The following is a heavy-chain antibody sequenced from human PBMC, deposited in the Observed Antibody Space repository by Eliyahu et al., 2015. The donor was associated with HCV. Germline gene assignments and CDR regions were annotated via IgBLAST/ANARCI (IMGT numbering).Heavy chain of an antibody. J-gene: IGHJ3*02. CDR3: ARTDKITMVRGVIITFGDHAFDI. CDR2: IXYSGST. V-gene: IGHV4-31*03. CDR1: GGSISSGGYX. D-gene: IGHD3-10*01. Sequence: QVQLQESGPGLVKPSQTLSLTCTVSGGSISSGGYXWXXIRQHPGKGLEWIGYIXYSGSTYYXPSLKSRVTISVDTSKNQFSLKLSSVTAADTAVYYCARTDKITMVRGVIITFGDHAFDIWGQGTMVTVSS.